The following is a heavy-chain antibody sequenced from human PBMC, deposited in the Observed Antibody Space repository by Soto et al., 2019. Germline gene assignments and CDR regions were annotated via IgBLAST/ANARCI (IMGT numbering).Heavy chain of an antibody. V-gene: IGHV3-53*01. CDR2: VYDLDGT. D-gene: IGHD5-12*01. CDR1: GLTVSGKKY. Sequence: DVQLVESGGGLIQPGGSLRLSCVASGLTVSGKKYMAWVRQAPGKGPEWVSGVYDLDGTYYADSVRGRFTTSIDSSRTTVYLQMRDLRPEDTALDFCATWPLREHAYDIWGQGTMVTVSS. CDR3: ATWPLREHAYDI. J-gene: IGHJ3*02.